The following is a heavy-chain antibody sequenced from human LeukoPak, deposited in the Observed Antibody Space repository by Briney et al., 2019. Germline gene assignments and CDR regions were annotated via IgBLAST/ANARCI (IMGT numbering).Heavy chain of an antibody. CDR2: IIPIFGTA. Sequence: GASVKVSCKASGYTFTRYGITWVRQAPGQGLEWMGRIIPIFGTANYAQKFQGRVTITADKSTSTAYMELSSLRSEDTAVYYCARTLYDSSGYMAPFDYWGQGTLVTVSS. CDR1: GYTFTRYG. V-gene: IGHV1-69*06. D-gene: IGHD3-22*01. J-gene: IGHJ4*02. CDR3: ARTLYDSSGYMAPFDY.